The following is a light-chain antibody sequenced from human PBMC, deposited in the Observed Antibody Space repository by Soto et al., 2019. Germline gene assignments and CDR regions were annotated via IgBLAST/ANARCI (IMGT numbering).Light chain of an antibody. CDR3: QQYNNWPRT. Sequence: EIVMTQSPATLSVSPGERATISCRASQSVSSNLAWYQQKPGQAPRLLIYGASTRATGVPARFSGSGSGTEFTLTISSLQSVDFAVYYCQQYNNWPRTFGQGTKLEIK. CDR2: GAS. J-gene: IGKJ1*01. CDR1: QSVSSN. V-gene: IGKV3-15*01.